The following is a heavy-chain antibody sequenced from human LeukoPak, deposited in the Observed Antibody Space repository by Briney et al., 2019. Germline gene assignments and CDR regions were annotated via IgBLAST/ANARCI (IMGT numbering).Heavy chain of an antibody. V-gene: IGHV3-7*01. Sequence: GGSLRLSCAASGFTFSSCWMTWVRQAPGKGLEWVANIKEDGGEGYYVDSVKGRFTVSRDNAKNSLYLQLTSLRAEDTAVYYCATRYCSISACRASSYKSFDVWGKGTTVTVSS. J-gene: IGHJ6*04. D-gene: IGHD2-8*01. CDR3: ATRYCSISACRASSYKSFDV. CDR2: IKEDGGEG. CDR1: GFTFSSCW.